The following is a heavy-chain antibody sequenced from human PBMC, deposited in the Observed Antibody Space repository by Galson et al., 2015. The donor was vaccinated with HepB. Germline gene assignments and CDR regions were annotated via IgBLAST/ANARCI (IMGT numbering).Heavy chain of an antibody. J-gene: IGHJ4*02. CDR2: IGGSNAYI. Sequence: SLRLSCAASGFTFSTYRMNWVRQAPGKGLEWVSSIGGSNAYIYYADSVKGRFTISRDNANNSLSLQMSSLTAEDTAVYYCARFGASGTSNFDYWGQGTLVTVSS. CDR3: ARFGASGTSNFDY. D-gene: IGHD3-10*01. CDR1: GFTFSTYR. V-gene: IGHV3-21*01.